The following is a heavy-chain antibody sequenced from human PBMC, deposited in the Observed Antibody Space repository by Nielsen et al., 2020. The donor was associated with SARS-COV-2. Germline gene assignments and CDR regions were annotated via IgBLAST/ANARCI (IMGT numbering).Heavy chain of an antibody. Sequence: SETLSLTCTVSGGSISSSSYYWGWIRQPPGKGLEWIGSIYYSGSTYYNPSLKSRVTISVDTSKNQFSLKLSSVTAADTAVYYCARVCGVIAARSYNWFDPWGQGTLVTVSS. V-gene: IGHV4-39*07. CDR2: IYYSGST. CDR3: ARVCGVIAARSYNWFDP. D-gene: IGHD6-6*01. J-gene: IGHJ5*02. CDR1: GGSISSSSYY.